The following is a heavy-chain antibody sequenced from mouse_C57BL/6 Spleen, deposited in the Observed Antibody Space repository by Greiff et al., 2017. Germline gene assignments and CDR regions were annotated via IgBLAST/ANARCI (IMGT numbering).Heavy chain of an antibody. Sequence: LVESGPELVKPGASVKISCKASGYAFSSSWMNWVKQRPGKGLEWIGRIYPGDGDTNYNGKFKGKATLTADKSSSTAYMQLSSLTSEDSAVYFCARPPIDYGSSHYFDYWGQGTTLTVSS. CDR3: ARPPIDYGSSHYFDY. CDR2: IYPGDGDT. CDR1: GYAFSSSW. D-gene: IGHD1-1*01. J-gene: IGHJ2*01. V-gene: IGHV1-82*01.